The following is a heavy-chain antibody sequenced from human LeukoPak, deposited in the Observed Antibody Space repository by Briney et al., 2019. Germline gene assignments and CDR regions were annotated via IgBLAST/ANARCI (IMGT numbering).Heavy chain of an antibody. Sequence: GASVKVSCKASGGTFSSYAISWVRQAPGQGLEWMGRIIPILGIANYAQKFQGRVTITADKSTSTAYMELRSLRSDDTAVYYCARDCWDSGWYLVDYWGQGTLVTVSS. CDR3: ARDCWDSGWYLVDY. CDR2: IIPILGIA. CDR1: GGTFSSYA. V-gene: IGHV1-69*04. J-gene: IGHJ4*01. D-gene: IGHD6-19*01.